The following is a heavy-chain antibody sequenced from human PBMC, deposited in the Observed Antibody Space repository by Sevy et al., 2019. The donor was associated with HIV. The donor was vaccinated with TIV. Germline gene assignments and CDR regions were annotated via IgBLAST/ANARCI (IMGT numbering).Heavy chain of an antibody. D-gene: IGHD6-19*01. CDR1: GFPFSNYS. CDR3: ARHPGGEAVAGRVNDY. V-gene: IGHV3-21*01. J-gene: IGHJ4*02. CDR2: ISIRSTYI. Sequence: CGCLRLSCAASGFPFSNYSMNWVRQAPGKGLQRVSSISIRSTYIYYADSVKGRFTISRDNAKNSLYLQMNSLRAEDTAVYYCARHPGGEAVAGRVNDYWGQGTLVSVSS.